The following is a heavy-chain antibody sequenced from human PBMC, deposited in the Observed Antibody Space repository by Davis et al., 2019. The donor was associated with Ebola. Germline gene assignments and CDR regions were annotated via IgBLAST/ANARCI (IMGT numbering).Heavy chain of an antibody. CDR1: GGSISSYY. V-gene: IGHV4-59*08. Sequence: MPSETLSLTCTVPGGSISSYYWSWIRQPPGKGLEWIGYIYYSGSTNYNPSLKSRVTISVDTSKNQFSLKLSSVTAADTAVYYCARTRVPAADDAFDIWGQGTMVTVSS. J-gene: IGHJ3*02. CDR3: ARTRVPAADDAFDI. D-gene: IGHD2-2*01. CDR2: IYYSGST.